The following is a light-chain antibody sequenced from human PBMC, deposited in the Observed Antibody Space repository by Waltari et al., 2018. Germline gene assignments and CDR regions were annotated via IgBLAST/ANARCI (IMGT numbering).Light chain of an antibody. CDR3: QQSYSTPMYT. CDR1: QSISSY. V-gene: IGKV1-39*01. CDR2: GAS. Sequence: DIQMTQSPSSLSASVGDRVTITCRASQSISSYLTWYHQKPGKAPKRLIYGASSLQSGGPSRFSGSGSGTDFTLTISSLQPEDFATYYCQQSYSTPMYTFGQGTKLEIK. J-gene: IGKJ2*01.